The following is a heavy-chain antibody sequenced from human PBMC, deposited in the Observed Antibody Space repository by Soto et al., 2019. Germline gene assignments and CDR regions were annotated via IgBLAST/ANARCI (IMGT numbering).Heavy chain of an antibody. D-gene: IGHD1-26*01. J-gene: IGHJ4*02. CDR2: IYWDDSK. CDR1: GFSLTTDRVG. CDR3: AHAYGGRSLY. V-gene: IGHV2-5*02. Sequence: QITLKESGPTLVKPTQTLTLTCTFSGFSLTTDRVGVGWIRQPPGEALEWLAVIYWDDSKTYRPSLESRLTITKDTSKTPVALTMTNMDSLHTATYYCAHAYGGRSLYWGQGTLVTVSS.